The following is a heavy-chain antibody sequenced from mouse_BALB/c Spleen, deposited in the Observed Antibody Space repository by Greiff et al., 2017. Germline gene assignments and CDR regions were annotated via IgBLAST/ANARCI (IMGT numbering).Heavy chain of an antibody. J-gene: IGHJ1*01. CDR2: ISNGGGST. V-gene: IGHV5-12-2*01. Sequence: EVHLVESGGGLVQPGGSLKLSCAASGFTFSSYTMSWVRQTPEKRLEWVAYISNGGGSTYYPDTVKGRFTISRDNAKNTLYLQMSSLKSEDTAMYYCARLIYDYGYFDVWGAGTTVTVSS. CDR3: ARLIYDYGYFDV. D-gene: IGHD2-3*01. CDR1: GFTFSSYT.